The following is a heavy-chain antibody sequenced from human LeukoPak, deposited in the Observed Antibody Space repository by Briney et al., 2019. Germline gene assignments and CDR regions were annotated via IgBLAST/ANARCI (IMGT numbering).Heavy chain of an antibody. Sequence: GGSLRLSCEASGFTVSSNYMSWVRQAPGKGLEWVSVIYSGGSTYYADSVKGRFTISRDNSKNTLYLQMNSLRAEDTAVYYCARGSYYGSYYFDYWGQGTLVTVSS. V-gene: IGHV3-53*01. J-gene: IGHJ4*02. CDR3: ARGSYYGSYYFDY. CDR2: IYSGGST. D-gene: IGHD1-26*01. CDR1: GFTVSSNY.